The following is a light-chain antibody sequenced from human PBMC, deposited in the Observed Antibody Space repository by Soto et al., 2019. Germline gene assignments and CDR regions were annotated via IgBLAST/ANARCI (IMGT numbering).Light chain of an antibody. Sequence: QSALTQPASVSGSPGQSITISCAETSSDVGAYNYVSWYQQHPGKAPKLVIYEVGDRPSGVSNRFSGSKSGNTASLTISGLQAEDEADYYCSSYTSSTTQVFGGGTKLTVL. V-gene: IGLV2-14*01. CDR2: EVG. CDR3: SSYTSSTTQV. CDR1: SSDVGAYNY. J-gene: IGLJ3*02.